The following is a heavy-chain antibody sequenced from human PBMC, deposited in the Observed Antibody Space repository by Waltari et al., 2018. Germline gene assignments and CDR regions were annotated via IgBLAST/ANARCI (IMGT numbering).Heavy chain of an antibody. Sequence: EVQLLESGGGLVQPGGSLRLSCAASGFTFSSYAMSWVRQAPGKGLEWVSVIYSGGSSTYYADSVKGRFTISRDNSKNTLYLQMNSLRAEDTAVYYCAKDKTDYYGSGSYFDYWGQGTLVTVSS. V-gene: IGHV3-23*03. J-gene: IGHJ4*02. CDR1: GFTFSSYA. CDR2: IYSGGSST. CDR3: AKDKTDYYGSGSYFDY. D-gene: IGHD3-10*01.